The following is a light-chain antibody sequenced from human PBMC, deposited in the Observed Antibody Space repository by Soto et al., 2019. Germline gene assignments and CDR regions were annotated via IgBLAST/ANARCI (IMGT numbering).Light chain of an antibody. V-gene: IGKV3-20*01. Sequence: EIVWTQSPGTLSLSPGERVTLSCRASQSVSSNYLAWYQQNPGQDPRLLIHGASSRATGIPDRFSGSGSGTDFNLTISRLETEDFAVYYCQQYGSSRWTFGQGTKVDIK. J-gene: IGKJ1*01. CDR3: QQYGSSRWT. CDR2: GAS. CDR1: QSVSSNY.